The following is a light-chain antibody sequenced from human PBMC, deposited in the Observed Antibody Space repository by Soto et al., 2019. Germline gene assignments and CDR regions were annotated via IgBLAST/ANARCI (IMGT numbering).Light chain of an antibody. V-gene: IGKV1-39*01. CDR2: AAS. CDR1: QSITSY. Sequence: IQMTQSPSSLSASVGDRVAISCRASQSITSYLNWYQQKPGKAPKLLMYAASSLQSGVPSRFSGSGSGTDFTLTISSLQPEDFATYYCQQSYSTPHTSGQGTKVDIK. CDR3: QQSYSTPHT. J-gene: IGKJ1*01.